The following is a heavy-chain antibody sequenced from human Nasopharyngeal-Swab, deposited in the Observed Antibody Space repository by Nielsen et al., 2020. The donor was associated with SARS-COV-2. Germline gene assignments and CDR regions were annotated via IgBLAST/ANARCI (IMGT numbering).Heavy chain of an antibody. CDR2: INAGNGYR. Sequence: ASVKASCKASGYAFTSYVIHWLRQAPGQRLEWMGWINAGNGYRKYSQKFQGRVTITRDTSARTAYLELSSLRSEDTAVYYCTRELLRITGFDYWGQGTLVTVSS. CDR1: GYAFTSYV. V-gene: IGHV1-3*01. J-gene: IGHJ4*02. CDR3: TRELLRITGFDY. D-gene: IGHD1-14*01.